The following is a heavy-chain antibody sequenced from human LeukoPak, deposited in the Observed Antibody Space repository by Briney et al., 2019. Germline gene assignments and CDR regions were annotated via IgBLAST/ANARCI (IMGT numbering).Heavy chain of an antibody. V-gene: IGHV1-46*01. D-gene: IGHD1-26*01. CDR3: ARDLGGSYQVY. Sequence: ASVKVSCKAAGYIFTTYYMHWVRQAPGQGFEWMGIINPSVGSTHYAQKFQGRVTMTRDTSTSTVYMELSSLRSDDTAGYYCARDLGGSYQVYWGEGTLVTVSS. J-gene: IGHJ4*02. CDR1: GYIFTTYY. CDR2: INPSVGST.